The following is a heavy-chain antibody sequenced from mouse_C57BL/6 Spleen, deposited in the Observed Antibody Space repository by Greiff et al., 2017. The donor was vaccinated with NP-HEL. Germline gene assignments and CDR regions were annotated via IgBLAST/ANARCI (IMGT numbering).Heavy chain of an antibody. Sequence: QVQLKQPGAELVKPGASVKLSCKASGYTFTSYWMHWVKQRPGRGLEWIGRIDPNSGGTKYNEKFKSKATLTVDKPSSTAYMQLSSLTSEDSAVYFCEKCGGGGIYYGNYFGAMDYWGQGTSVTVSS. CDR2: IDPNSGGT. D-gene: IGHD2-1*01. CDR1: GYTFTSYW. V-gene: IGHV1-72*01. J-gene: IGHJ4*01. CDR3: EKCGGGGIYYGNYFGAMDY.